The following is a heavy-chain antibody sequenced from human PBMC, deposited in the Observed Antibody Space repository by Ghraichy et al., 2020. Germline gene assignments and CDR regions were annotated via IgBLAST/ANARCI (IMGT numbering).Heavy chain of an antibody. J-gene: IGHJ6*02. CDR1: GFTFSSYA. Sequence: GESLNISCAASGFTFSSYAMNWVRQAPGKGLEWVSVVDTGGDDTYYADSVKGRFTISRDNSKKTLHLEMNSLRAEDTAVYYCAKGGSAVYYYYGMDVWGQGTTVTVSS. CDR2: VDTGGDDT. V-gene: IGHV3-23*01. D-gene: IGHD6-6*01. CDR3: AKGGSAVYYYYGMDV.